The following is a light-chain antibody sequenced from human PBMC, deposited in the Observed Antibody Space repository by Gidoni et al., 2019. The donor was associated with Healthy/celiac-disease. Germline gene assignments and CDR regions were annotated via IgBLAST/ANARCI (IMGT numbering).Light chain of an antibody. CDR3: QQYYSTPWT. J-gene: IGKJ1*01. Sequence: DIVMTRSQDSLALSLGERATINSKSSQSVLYSSNNKNYLAWYQQKPGPPPKLLIYWASTRESGVPDRVSGSGSGTDFTLTSSSLQAEDVAVYYCQQYYSTPWTFGQGTKVEIK. CDR1: QSVLYSSNNKNY. CDR2: WAS. V-gene: IGKV4-1*01.